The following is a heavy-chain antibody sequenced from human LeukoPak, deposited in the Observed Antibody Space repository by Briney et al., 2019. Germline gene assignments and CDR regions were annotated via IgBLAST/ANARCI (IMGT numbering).Heavy chain of an antibody. D-gene: IGHD3-22*01. CDR2: ITGSNGNT. V-gene: IGHV1-18*01. CDR1: DYTFSISG. CDR3: ARDRSPYYYDSSGYSSGNNPDY. Sequence: ASVKVSCKASDYTFSISGLSWVRQAPGQGLEWMGWITGSNGNTNYAQKFQGRVTMTRDTSTSTVYMELSSLRSEDTAVYYCARDRSPYYYDSSGYSSGNNPDYWGQGTLVTVSS. J-gene: IGHJ4*02.